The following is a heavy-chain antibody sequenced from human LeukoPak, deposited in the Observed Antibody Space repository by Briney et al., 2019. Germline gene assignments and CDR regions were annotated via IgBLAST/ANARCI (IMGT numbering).Heavy chain of an antibody. J-gene: IGHJ4*02. V-gene: IGHV3-23*01. CDR1: GFTFSSYA. CDR3: AKDPNRYCGGDCYLGGYYFDY. Sequence: PGGSLRLSCAASGFTFSSYAMSWVRQAPGKGLEWVSGISGSGGSTHYADSVKGRFTISRDNSKNTLYLQMNSLRAEDTTVYYCAKDPNRYCGGDCYLGGYYFDYWGQGTLVTVSS. D-gene: IGHD2-21*01. CDR2: ISGSGGST.